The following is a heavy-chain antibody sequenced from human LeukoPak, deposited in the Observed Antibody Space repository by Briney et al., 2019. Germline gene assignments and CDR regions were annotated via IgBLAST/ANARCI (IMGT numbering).Heavy chain of an antibody. CDR1: GFTFSSYS. D-gene: IGHD6-19*01. CDR3: ARDARPNPPGIAVAGPFDY. CDR2: ISSSSSYI. J-gene: IGHJ4*02. Sequence: GGSLRLSCAAYGFTFSSYSMNWVRQAPGKGLEWVSSISSSSSYIYYADSVKGRFTISRDNAKNSLYLQMNSLRAEDTAVYYCARDARPNPPGIAVAGPFDYWGQGTLVTVSS. V-gene: IGHV3-21*01.